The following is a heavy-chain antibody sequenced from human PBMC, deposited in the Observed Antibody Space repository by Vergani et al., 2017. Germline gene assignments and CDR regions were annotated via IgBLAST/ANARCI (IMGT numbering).Heavy chain of an antibody. CDR2: IYNTGGT. Sequence: QVQLKESGPGLVGPSETLSLTCTVSGGPFSGGSHNWSLIRKSAGKGLEWIGRIYNTGGTNYHPSFKTRVTMQVDTSKNQFSLKLASVTAAETAIYYCARFSSGFVAWGPGTPVTVSS. V-gene: IGHV4-61*02. CDR3: ARFSSGFVA. D-gene: IGHD5-12*01. CDR1: GGPFSGGSHN. J-gene: IGHJ4*02.